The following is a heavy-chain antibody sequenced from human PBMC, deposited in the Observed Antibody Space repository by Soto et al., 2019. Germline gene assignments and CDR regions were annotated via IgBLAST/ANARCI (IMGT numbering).Heavy chain of an antibody. D-gene: IGHD3-16*01. CDR2: IYYSGST. V-gene: IGHV4-31*03. CDR3: ARGDLGGSYNY. CDR1: GGSISSGGYY. Sequence: QVQLQESGPGLVKPSQTLSLTCTVSGGSISSGGYYWSWIRQHPGKGLEWIGYIYYSGSTYYNPSLWSRVTISVDPSKNQFSLKLSSVTAADTAVYSCARGDLGGSYNYWGQGTLVTVSS. J-gene: IGHJ4*02.